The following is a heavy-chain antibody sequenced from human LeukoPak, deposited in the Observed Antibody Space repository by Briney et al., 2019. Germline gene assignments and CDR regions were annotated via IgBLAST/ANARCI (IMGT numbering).Heavy chain of an antibody. CDR1: GFTFSSYD. V-gene: IGHV4-39*07. CDR2: IYYSGST. CDR3: ARAGRWFGELFTFDP. J-gene: IGHJ5*02. Sequence: KAGGTLRLSCAASGFTFSSYDMSWVRQPPGKGLEWIGSIYYSGSTYYNPSLKSRVTISVDTSKNQFSLKLSSVTAADTAVYYCARAGRWFGELFTFDPWGQGTLVTVSS. D-gene: IGHD3-10*01.